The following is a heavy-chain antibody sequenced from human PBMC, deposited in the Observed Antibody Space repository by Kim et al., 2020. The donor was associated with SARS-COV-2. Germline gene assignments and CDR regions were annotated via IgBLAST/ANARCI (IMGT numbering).Heavy chain of an antibody. V-gene: IGHV3-30*07. D-gene: IGHD5-18*01. Sequence: RFTISRDNSKNPLYLQMNSLRAEDTAVYYCARSGGFGARWPRYSYGLDYWGQGTLVTVSS. CDR3: ARSGGFGARWPRYSYGLDY. J-gene: IGHJ4*02.